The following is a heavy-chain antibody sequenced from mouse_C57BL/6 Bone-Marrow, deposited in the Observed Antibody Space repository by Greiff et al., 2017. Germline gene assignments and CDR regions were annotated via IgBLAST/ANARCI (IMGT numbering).Heavy chain of an antibody. J-gene: IGHJ2*01. D-gene: IGHD3-3*01. CDR2: ISSGSSTI. Sequence: EVQLVESGGGLVKPGGSLKLSCAASGFTFSDYGMHWVRQAPEKGLEWVAYISSGSSTIYYADTVKGRFTISRDNAKNTLFLQMTSLRSEDTAMYYCAEGYYFDYWGQGTTLTVSS. CDR1: GFTFSDYG. V-gene: IGHV5-17*01. CDR3: AEGYYFDY.